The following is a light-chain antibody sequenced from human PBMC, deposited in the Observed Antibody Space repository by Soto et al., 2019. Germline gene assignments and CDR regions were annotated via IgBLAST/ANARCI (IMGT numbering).Light chain of an antibody. J-gene: IGKJ1*01. CDR1: QSISSW. CDR2: DAS. Sequence: DIQMTQSPSTLSSSVGDRVTITCRASQSISSWLAWYQQKPGKAPKLLIYDASSLESGVPSRFSGSGSGTEFTLTISRLEPEDFAVYYCQQYGSSPWTFGQGTKVDIK. V-gene: IGKV1-5*01. CDR3: QQYGSSPWT.